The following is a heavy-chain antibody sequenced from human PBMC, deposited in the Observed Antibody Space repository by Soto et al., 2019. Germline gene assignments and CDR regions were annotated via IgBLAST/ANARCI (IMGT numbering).Heavy chain of an antibody. D-gene: IGHD4-17*01. CDR1: GYTFTGYY. CDR3: ARDRKGYYGDTDAFDI. V-gene: IGHV1-2*04. CDR2: INPNSGGT. J-gene: IGHJ3*02. Sequence: ASVKVSCKASGYTFTGYYMHWVRQAPGQGLEWMGWINPNSGGTNYAQKFQGWVTMTRDTSISTAYMELSRLRSDDTAVYYCARDRKGYYGDTDAFDIWGQGTMVTVSS.